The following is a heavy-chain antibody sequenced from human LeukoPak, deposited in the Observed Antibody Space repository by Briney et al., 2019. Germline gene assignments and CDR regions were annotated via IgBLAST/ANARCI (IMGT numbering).Heavy chain of an antibody. J-gene: IGHJ3*01. Sequence: PGGSLRLSCAASGFTFSSYWMAWVRQTPGKGLEWVANIKHDASEKYYVDSVKGRFTISRDNAQNSFYLQMNSLRAEDTAMYYCTRISGVREDVWGQGTMVTVSS. D-gene: IGHD3-10*01. CDR1: GFTFSSYW. V-gene: IGHV3-7*01. CDR3: TRISGVREDV. CDR2: IKHDASEK.